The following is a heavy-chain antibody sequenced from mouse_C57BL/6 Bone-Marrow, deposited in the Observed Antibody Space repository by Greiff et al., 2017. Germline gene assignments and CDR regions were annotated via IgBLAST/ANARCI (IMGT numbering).Heavy chain of an antibody. CDR3: AGIYYDYDGAY. J-gene: IGHJ3*01. D-gene: IGHD2-4*01. Sequence: VQLQQSGAELAKPGASVKLSCKASGYNFTSYWMHWVKQRPGQGLEWIGYINPSSGYTKYNQKFKDKATLTADKSSSTAYMQLSSLTYEDSAVYYCAGIYYDYDGAYWGQGTLVTVSA. V-gene: IGHV1-7*01. CDR2: INPSSGYT. CDR1: GYNFTSYW.